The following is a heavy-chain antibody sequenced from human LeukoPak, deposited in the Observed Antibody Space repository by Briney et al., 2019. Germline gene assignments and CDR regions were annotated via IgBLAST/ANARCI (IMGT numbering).Heavy chain of an antibody. Sequence: SETLSLTCTVSGGSISGYYWSWIRQPAGKGLEWIGRIYTSGSTNYNPSLKSRVTMSVDTSKNQFSLKLSSVTAADTAVYYCAREIAVAGTGAFDPWGQGTLVTVSS. J-gene: IGHJ5*02. D-gene: IGHD6-19*01. CDR3: AREIAVAGTGAFDP. CDR1: GGSISGYY. V-gene: IGHV4-4*07. CDR2: IYTSGST.